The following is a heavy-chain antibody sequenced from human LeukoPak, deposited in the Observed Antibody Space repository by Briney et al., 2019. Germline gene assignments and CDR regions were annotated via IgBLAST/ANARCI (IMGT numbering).Heavy chain of an antibody. Sequence: PSETLSLTCTVSGGSVGGYYWTWIRQPPGGGLQWIGFIFSTGGTNYNPSPKSRVAISTDTSKNQVSLRVTSVTAADTAVYYCATGGAFTTGRYNIWGQGTLVSVSS. D-gene: IGHD1-1*01. CDR1: GGSVGGYY. CDR2: IFSTGGT. V-gene: IGHV4-4*09. CDR3: ATGGAFTTGRYNI. J-gene: IGHJ4*02.